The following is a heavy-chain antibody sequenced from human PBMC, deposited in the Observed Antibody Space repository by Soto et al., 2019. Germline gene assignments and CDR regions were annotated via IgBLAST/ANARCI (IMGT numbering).Heavy chain of an antibody. J-gene: IGHJ4*02. V-gene: IGHV1-58*01. CDR1: GDGFFNSVA. CDR3: APDATASQQFTSSDY. CDR2: IAVGSGHT. Sequence: GASVKVACKASGDGFFNSVAVQWVRQTRGQRLEWLGWIAVGSGHTDYAPTLHGRVAITRDLSTRTVYLELSSLTSDDTAVYFCAPDATASQQFTSSDYWGQGTVVTVSS.